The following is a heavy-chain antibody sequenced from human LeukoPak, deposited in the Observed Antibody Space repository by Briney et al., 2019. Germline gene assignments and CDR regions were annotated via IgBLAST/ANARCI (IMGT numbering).Heavy chain of an antibody. V-gene: IGHV3-30*18. CDR2: ISYDGSNK. CDR3: AKDIYEGYNWNDPPAYFDY. J-gene: IGHJ4*02. D-gene: IGHD1-1*01. Sequence: GGSLRLSCAASRFTFSSYGMHWVRQAPGKGLEWVAVISYDGSNKYYADSVKGRFTISRDNSKNTLYLQMNSLRAEDTAVYYCAKDIYEGYNWNDPPAYFDYWGQGTLVTVSS. CDR1: RFTFSSYG.